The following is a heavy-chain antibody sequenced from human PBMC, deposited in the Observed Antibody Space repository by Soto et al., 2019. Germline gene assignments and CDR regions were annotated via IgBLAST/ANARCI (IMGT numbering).Heavy chain of an antibody. J-gene: IGHJ5*02. CDR3: ARGLRIAAAGTRGGVWFDP. CDR1: GGTFSSYA. V-gene: IGHV1-69*12. CDR2: IIPIFGTA. Sequence: QVQLVQSGAEVKKPGSSVKVSCKASGGTFSSYAISWVRQAPGQGLEWMGGIIPIFGTANYAQKFQGRVRITADESTSTAYMELSSLRSEDTAVYYCARGLRIAAAGTRGGVWFDPWGQGTLVTVSS. D-gene: IGHD6-13*01.